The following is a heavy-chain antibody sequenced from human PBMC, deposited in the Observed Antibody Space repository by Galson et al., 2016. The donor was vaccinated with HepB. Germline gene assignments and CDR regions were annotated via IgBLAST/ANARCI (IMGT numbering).Heavy chain of an antibody. CDR2: ISGDGAP. CDR1: GFTFSSYA. V-gene: IGHV3-23*01. J-gene: IGHJ4*02. CDR3: ARDRGFYSSTWD. Sequence: SLRLSCAASGFTFSSYAMSWVRQAPGKELEWVSSISGDGAPYYVDSMKGRFTISRDNSKDTLYLQMISLRAEDTAVYYCARDRGFYSSTWDWGQGTLVTVSS. D-gene: IGHD2-2*01.